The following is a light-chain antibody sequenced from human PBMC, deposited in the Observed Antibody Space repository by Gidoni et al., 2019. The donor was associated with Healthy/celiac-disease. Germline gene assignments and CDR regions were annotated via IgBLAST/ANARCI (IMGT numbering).Light chain of an antibody. J-gene: IGKJ2*01. CDR1: QSISSW. CDR3: QQYNSYSPGYT. V-gene: IGKV1-5*01. CDR2: DAS. Sequence: DIQLTQSPSTLSASVGDRVTITCRASQSISSWLHWYQQKPGKAPKLLIYDASSLESGVPSRFSGSGTGTEFTLTISILQPDDFATYYCQQYNSYSPGYTFGQGTKLEIK.